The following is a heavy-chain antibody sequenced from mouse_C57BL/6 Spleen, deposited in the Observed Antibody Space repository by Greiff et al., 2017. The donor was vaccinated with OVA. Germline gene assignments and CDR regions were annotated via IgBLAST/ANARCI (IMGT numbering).Heavy chain of an antibody. V-gene: IGHV1-69*01. CDR2: IDPSDSYT. Sequence: QVQLQQSGAELVMPGASVKLSCKASGYTFTSYWMHWVKQRPGQGLEWIGEIDPSDSYTNYNQKFKGKSTLTVDKSSSTAYMQLSSLTSEDSAVYYCARCRGYDEGYAMDYWGQGTSVTVSS. D-gene: IGHD2-2*01. CDR3: ARCRGYDEGYAMDY. J-gene: IGHJ4*01. CDR1: GYTFTSYW.